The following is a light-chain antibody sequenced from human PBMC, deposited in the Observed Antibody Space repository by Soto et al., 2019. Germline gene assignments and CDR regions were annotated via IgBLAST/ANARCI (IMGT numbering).Light chain of an antibody. CDR2: GGS. CDR1: QSVGSNH. CDR3: QQHAHWPLT. Sequence: DIVLTQSPGTLSLSPGERATLSCRASQSVGSNHLAWYQQKPGQAPRLLIYGGSTRATGIPARFSGSGSGTDFTLTISSLEPEDFAVYYCQQHAHWPLTFGGGTKVEIK. V-gene: IGKV3-11*01. J-gene: IGKJ4*01.